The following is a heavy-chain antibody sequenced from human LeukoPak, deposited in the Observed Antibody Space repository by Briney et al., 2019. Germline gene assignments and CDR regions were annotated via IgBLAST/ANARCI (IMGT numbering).Heavy chain of an antibody. Sequence: PGESLKISCKGSGYSFTSYWIGWVRQAPGKGLVWVSRINSDGSSTSYADSVKGRFTISRDNAKNTLYLQMNSLRAEDTAVYYCAKTPNPYGSGSYVGGNWFDPWGQGTLVTVSS. CDR2: INSDGSST. J-gene: IGHJ5*02. V-gene: IGHV3-74*01. CDR1: GYSFTSYW. CDR3: AKTPNPYGSGSYVGGNWFDP. D-gene: IGHD3-10*01.